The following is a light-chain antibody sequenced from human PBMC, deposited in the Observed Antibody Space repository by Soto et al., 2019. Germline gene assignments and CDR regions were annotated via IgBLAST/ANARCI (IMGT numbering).Light chain of an antibody. CDR2: EDT. Sequence: QSVLTQPASVSGSPGQSITISCTGTGSDVGRYNLVSWYQQHPGKAPKLVIYEDTKRPAETSSRFSGSKSANTASLTVSGLQAEDEADYYCCSYAGGNNWVFGGGTKLTVL. J-gene: IGLJ3*02. V-gene: IGLV2-23*01. CDR3: CSYAGGNNWV. CDR1: GSDVGRYNL.